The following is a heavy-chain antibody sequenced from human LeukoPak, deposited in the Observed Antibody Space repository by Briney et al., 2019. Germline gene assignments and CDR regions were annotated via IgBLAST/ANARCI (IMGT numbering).Heavy chain of an antibody. CDR2: IIPIFGTA. Sequence: SVKLTCKAAGGTFSSYAISWVRQAPGQGLEWMGGIIPIFGTANYAQKFQGRVTITADESTSTAYMELSSLRSEDTAVYYCARGGYGFYWGQGTLVTVSS. V-gene: IGHV1-69*01. D-gene: IGHD5-18*01. CDR3: ARGGYGFY. J-gene: IGHJ4*02. CDR1: GGTFSSYA.